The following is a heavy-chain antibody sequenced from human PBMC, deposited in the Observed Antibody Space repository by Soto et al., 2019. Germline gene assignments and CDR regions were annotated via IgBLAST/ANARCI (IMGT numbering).Heavy chain of an antibody. Sequence: ASAKVSCKASGYTFTSYYMHWVRQAPGQGLEWMGIINPSGGSTSYAQKFQGRVTMTRDTSTSTVYMELSSLRSEDTAVYYCATTVNLAYCGGDCSFDYWGQGTLVTGSS. V-gene: IGHV1-46*01. CDR1: GYTFTSYY. D-gene: IGHD2-21*02. CDR2: INPSGGST. J-gene: IGHJ4*02. CDR3: ATTVNLAYCGGDCSFDY.